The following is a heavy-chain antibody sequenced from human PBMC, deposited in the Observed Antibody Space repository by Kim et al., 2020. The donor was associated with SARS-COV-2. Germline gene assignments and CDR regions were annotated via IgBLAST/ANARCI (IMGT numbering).Heavy chain of an antibody. CDR1: GGSISSYY. Sequence: SETLSLTCTVSGGSISSYYWSWIRQPPGKGLEWIGYIYYSGSTNYNPSLKSRVTISVDTSKNQFSLKLSSVTAADTAVYYCARGDSSSWYGSTYGMDVWGQGTTVTVSS. CDR2: IYYSGST. V-gene: IGHV4-59*01. CDR3: ARGDSSSWYGSTYGMDV. J-gene: IGHJ6*02. D-gene: IGHD6-13*01.